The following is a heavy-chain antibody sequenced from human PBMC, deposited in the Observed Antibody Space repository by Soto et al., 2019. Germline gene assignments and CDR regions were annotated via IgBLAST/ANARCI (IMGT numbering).Heavy chain of an antibody. V-gene: IGHV4-39*01. CDR2: IYYSGST. J-gene: IGHJ4*02. Sequence: PSETLSLTCTVSGGSISSSSYYWGWIRQPPGKGLEWIGSIYYSGSTYYNPSLKSRVTISVDTSKNQLSLKLSSVTAADTAVYYCARHFYFDYWGQGTLVTVSS. CDR3: ARHFYFDY. CDR1: GGSISSSSYY.